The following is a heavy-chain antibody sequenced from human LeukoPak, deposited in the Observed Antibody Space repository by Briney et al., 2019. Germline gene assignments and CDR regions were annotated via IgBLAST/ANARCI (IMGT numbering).Heavy chain of an antibody. CDR2: IIPILGIA. D-gene: IGHD6-19*01. CDR1: GGTFSSYA. CDR3: AMGPYSSGWYDYYYYGMDV. Sequence: SVKVSCKASGGTFSSYAISWVRQAPGQGLEWMGRIIPILGIANYAQKFQGRVTITADKSTSTAYMELSSLRSEDTAVYYRAMGPYSSGWYDYYYYGMDVWGQGTTVTVSS. V-gene: IGHV1-69*04. J-gene: IGHJ6*02.